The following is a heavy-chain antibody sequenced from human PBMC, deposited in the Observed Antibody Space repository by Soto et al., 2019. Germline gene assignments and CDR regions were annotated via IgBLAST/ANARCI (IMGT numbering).Heavy chain of an antibody. CDR2: IRSKANSYAT. Sequence: GGSLRLSCAASGFTFSGSAMHWVRQASGKGLEWVGRIRSKANSYATAYAASVKGRFTISRDDSKNTAYLQMNSLKTEDTAVYYCTRQDSYGPSWGQGTLVTVSS. V-gene: IGHV3-73*01. CDR1: GFTFSGSA. CDR3: TRQDSYGPS. J-gene: IGHJ5*02. D-gene: IGHD5-18*01.